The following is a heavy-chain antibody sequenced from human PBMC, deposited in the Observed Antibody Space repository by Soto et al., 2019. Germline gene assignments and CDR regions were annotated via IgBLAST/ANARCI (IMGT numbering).Heavy chain of an antibody. D-gene: IGHD3-10*01. CDR1: GYNFANYW. CDR3: ARQSRGVLAAVFDAFDV. CDR2: IYPDDSDT. Sequence: EVQLVQSGAEVKKPGESLQISCKVSGYNFANYWIGWVRQMPGKGLEWMGVIYPDDSDTRYSPSFQGQVTISADKSISTAYLQWSSLKASDTATYYCARQSRGVLAAVFDAFDVWGQGTMVTVSS. V-gene: IGHV5-51*01. J-gene: IGHJ3*01.